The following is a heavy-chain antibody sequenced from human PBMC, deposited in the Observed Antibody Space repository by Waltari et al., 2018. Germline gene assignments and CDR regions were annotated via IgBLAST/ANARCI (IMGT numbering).Heavy chain of an antibody. D-gene: IGHD5-12*01. V-gene: IGHV3-30*02. J-gene: IGHJ4*02. CDR1: GFTFSLSG. CDR2: MSYDGSNK. CDR3: MKDQARG. Sequence: QVQLVESGGGVVQPGGSLRLPCAAYGFTFSLSGMHWVRQAPGKGLEWVAFMSYDGSNKYYADSVKGRFTISRDNSRNTLYLQMNRLRDEDTAVYYCMKDQARGWGQGTLVTVSS.